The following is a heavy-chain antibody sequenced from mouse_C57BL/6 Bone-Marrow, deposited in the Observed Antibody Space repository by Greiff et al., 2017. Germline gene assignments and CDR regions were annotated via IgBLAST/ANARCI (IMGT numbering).Heavy chain of an antibody. CDR1: GYSFTDYN. Sequence: EVKLMESGPELVKPGASVTISCKASGYSFTDYNMNWVKQSNGKSLEWIGVINPNYGTTSYNQKFKGKATLTVDQSSSTAYMQLNSLTSEDSAVYYCARLYYYGSRYYFDYWGQGTTLTVSS. CDR2: INPNYGTT. V-gene: IGHV1-39*01. CDR3: ARLYYYGSRYYFDY. D-gene: IGHD1-1*01. J-gene: IGHJ2*01.